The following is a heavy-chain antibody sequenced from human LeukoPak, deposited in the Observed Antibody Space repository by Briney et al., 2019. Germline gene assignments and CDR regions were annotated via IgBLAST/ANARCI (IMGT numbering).Heavy chain of an antibody. CDR2: IYPGDSDT. CDR3: ARSRVVTATDPFDY. CDR1: GYSFTSYW. D-gene: IGHD2-21*02. V-gene: IGHV5-51*01. Sequence: GESLKISCKGSGYSFTSYWIGWVRQMPGKGLEWMGIIYPGDSDTRYSPSFQGQVTISADKSNSTAHLQWSSLKASDTAMYYCARSRVVTATDPFDYWGQGTLVTVSS. J-gene: IGHJ4*02.